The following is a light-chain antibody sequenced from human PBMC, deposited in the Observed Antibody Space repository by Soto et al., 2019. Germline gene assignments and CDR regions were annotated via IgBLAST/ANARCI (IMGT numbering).Light chain of an antibody. CDR1: QSVTNSF. CDR3: QQYSSLPHT. J-gene: IGKJ2*01. CDR2: GVS. Sequence: NVLTQSPGTLSLSPGERATLSCRASQSVTNSFFAWYQQKPGQGPRLLIYGVSSRATGIADRFSGSGSGTDFTLTISRLEPEDFVVYYCQQYSSLPHTFGQGTKLEVK. V-gene: IGKV3-20*01.